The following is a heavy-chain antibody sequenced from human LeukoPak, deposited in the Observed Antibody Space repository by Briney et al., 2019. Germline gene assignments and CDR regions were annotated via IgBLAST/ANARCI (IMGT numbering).Heavy chain of an antibody. CDR2: IYCDDDK. CDR1: GFSLTTSGVR. D-gene: IGHD1-20*01. Sequence: ESGPSLVKPTQTLTLTCTFSGFSLTTSGVRVGWIRQPPGKALEWIALIYCDDDKRYRPSLRSRLTITKATSKNQVVRTMTNMDPVDTATYFCAHSPEYNWKAHFDSWGHGTLVTVSS. V-gene: IGHV2-5*02. CDR3: AHSPEYNWKAHFDS. J-gene: IGHJ4*01.